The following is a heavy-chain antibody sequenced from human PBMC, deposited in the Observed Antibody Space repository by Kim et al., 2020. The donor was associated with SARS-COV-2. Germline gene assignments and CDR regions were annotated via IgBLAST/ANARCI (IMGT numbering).Heavy chain of an antibody. D-gene: IGHD5-12*01. CDR1: GGTFSSYA. J-gene: IGHJ4*02. Sequence: SVKVSCKASGGTFSSYAISWVRQAPGQGLEWMGRIIPILGIANYAQKFQGRVTITADKSTSTAYMELSSLRSEDTAVYYCARVINRDGYRLFDYWGQGTLVTVSS. CDR2: IIPILGIA. CDR3: ARVINRDGYRLFDY. V-gene: IGHV1-69*04.